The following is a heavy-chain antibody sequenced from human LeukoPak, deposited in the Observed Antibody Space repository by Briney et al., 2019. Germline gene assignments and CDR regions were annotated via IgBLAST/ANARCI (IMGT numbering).Heavy chain of an antibody. Sequence: HTGGSLRLSCAATGFSFKDYGMHWVRQPPGKGLEWVSAINWNGGGTDYADSVKGGFTISRDNAKNSLYLQLSSLRPEDTALYYCAKHLTATNTYIFFGLDVWGQGTSVTVSS. D-gene: IGHD1-26*01. J-gene: IGHJ6*02. V-gene: IGHV3-9*01. CDR2: INWNGGGT. CDR1: GFSFKDYG. CDR3: AKHLTATNTYIFFGLDV.